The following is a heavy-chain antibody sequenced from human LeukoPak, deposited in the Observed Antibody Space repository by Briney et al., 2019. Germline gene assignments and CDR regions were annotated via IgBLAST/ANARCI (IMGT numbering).Heavy chain of an antibody. D-gene: IGHD5-24*01. V-gene: IGHV1-46*01. Sequence: ASVKVSCKASGYTFTSYYMHWVRQAPGQGLEWMGIINPSRGSTSQAQTFQGRVTMTRDMSTSTVSVELSSLRSEDTAVYYCARDGGDGYKANWFDTWGQGTLVTVSS. CDR1: GYTFTSYY. CDR3: ARDGGDGYKANWFDT. CDR2: INPSRGST. J-gene: IGHJ5*02.